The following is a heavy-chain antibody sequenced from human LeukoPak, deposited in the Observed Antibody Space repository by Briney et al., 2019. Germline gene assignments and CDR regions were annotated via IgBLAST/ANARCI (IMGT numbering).Heavy chain of an antibody. CDR3: VSLTPHNDY. Sequence: GGSLRLSCAASGLIFSTYAVQWVRQAPEKGLEYVSGIGANGDSTYYADSVKGRFIISRDNSKNTLYLQMSSLRADDTALYYCVSLTPHNDYWGQGTLVTVSS. CDR2: IGANGDST. CDR1: GLIFSTYA. J-gene: IGHJ4*02. V-gene: IGHV3-64D*09. D-gene: IGHD3-9*01.